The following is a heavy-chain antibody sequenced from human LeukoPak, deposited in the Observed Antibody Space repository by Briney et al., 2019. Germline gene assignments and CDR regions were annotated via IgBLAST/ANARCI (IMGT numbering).Heavy chain of an antibody. D-gene: IGHD2-8*01. J-gene: IGHJ4*02. CDR3: ARDAWSVRSYFDY. CDR2: ISYDIYSK. CDR1: GFTFTSYS. V-gene: IGHV3-30*04. Sequence: GGSLRLSCAASGFTFTSYSLHWVRQAPGKGLEWVAVISYDIYSKYYADSVRGRFTISRDNSENTLYLQMNSLRGEDTAVYYCARDAWSVRSYFDYWGQGTLVTVSS.